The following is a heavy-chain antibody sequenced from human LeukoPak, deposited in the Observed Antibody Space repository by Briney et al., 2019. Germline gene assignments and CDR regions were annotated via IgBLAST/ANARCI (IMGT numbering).Heavy chain of an antibody. CDR1: GFTFSSDW. CDR3: ASEYY. Sequence: GGSLRLSCAASGFTFSSDWMRWVRQAPGKGLEWVASIKPDGSEKYYVDSVEGRFTISTDNAKNSLFLQMNSLSADDTAVYYCASEYYWGQGTLVTVSS. J-gene: IGHJ4*02. CDR2: IKPDGSEK. V-gene: IGHV3-7*01.